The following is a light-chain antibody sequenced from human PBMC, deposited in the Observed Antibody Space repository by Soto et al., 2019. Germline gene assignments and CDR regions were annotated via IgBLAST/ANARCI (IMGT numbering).Light chain of an antibody. CDR3: QQYYSTPRT. J-gene: IGKJ1*01. CDR1: QSVLYSSNNKNY. Sequence: DIVMTQSPDSLAVSLGERATINCKSSQSVLYSSNNKNYLAWYQQKPGQPPKLLIYWASTRESGVPDPFSGSGSGTDFPLTISSLPAEDVAVYYCQQYYSTPRTFGQGTKVEIK. CDR2: WAS. V-gene: IGKV4-1*01.